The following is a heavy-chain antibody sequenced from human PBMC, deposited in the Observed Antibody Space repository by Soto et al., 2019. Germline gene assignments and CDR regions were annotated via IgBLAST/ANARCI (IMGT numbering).Heavy chain of an antibody. D-gene: IGHD3-10*01. CDR1: GGSFSGYY. J-gene: IGHJ3*02. CDR2: INHSGST. V-gene: IGHV4-34*01. Sequence: SETLSLTCAVYGGSFSGYYWSWIRQPPGKGLEWIGEINHSGSTNYNPSLKSRVTISVDTSKNQFSLKLSSVTAADTAVYYCARGAGWFGESRAFDIWGQGTMVTVSS. CDR3: ARGAGWFGESRAFDI.